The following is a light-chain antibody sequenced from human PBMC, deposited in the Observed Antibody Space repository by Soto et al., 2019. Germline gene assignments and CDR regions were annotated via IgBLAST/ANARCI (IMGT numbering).Light chain of an antibody. CDR2: WAS. Sequence: DIVMTQSPESLTVSLGERASINCKSSQSVLYSPNNKNYLAWFQQKPGQPPKVLIYWASTRESGVPDRFSGSGSGTDFTLTISSLQAEDAAVYFCQQYYSHVRTFGQGTKVEIK. J-gene: IGKJ1*01. CDR1: QSVLYSPNNKNY. V-gene: IGKV4-1*01. CDR3: QQYYSHVRT.